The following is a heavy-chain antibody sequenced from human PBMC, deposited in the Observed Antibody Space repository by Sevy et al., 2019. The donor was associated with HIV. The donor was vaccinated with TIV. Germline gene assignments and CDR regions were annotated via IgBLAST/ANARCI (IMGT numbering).Heavy chain of an antibody. CDR3: ARDRGEILSSAFDY. V-gene: IGHV3-30*03. Sequence: GGSLRLSCVGSGFSFSDHRMHWVRQAPGKGLEWMAVISYDGRNTKYKADSVKGRFTISRDNSKNTLYLQMNSLRAEDTAIYYCARDRGEILSSAFDYWGQATLVTVSS. J-gene: IGHJ4*02. CDR1: GFSFSDHR. CDR2: ISYDGRNTK. D-gene: IGHD3-16*01.